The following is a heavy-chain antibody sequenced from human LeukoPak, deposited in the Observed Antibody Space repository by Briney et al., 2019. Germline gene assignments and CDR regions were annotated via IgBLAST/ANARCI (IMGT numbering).Heavy chain of an antibody. CDR1: GYTFTSYG. J-gene: IGHJ4*02. Sequence: GASVKVSCKASGYTFTSYGISWVRQAPGQGLEWMGWISAYNGNTNYALKLQGRVTMTTDTSTSTAYMELRSLRSDDTAVYYCARVLLWFGELTYYFDYWGQGTLVTASS. V-gene: IGHV1-18*01. CDR2: ISAYNGNT. D-gene: IGHD3-10*01. CDR3: ARVLLWFGELTYYFDY.